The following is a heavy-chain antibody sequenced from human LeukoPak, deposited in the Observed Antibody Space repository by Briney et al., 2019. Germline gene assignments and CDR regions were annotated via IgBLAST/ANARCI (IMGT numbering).Heavy chain of an antibody. D-gene: IGHD2-2*01. Sequence: SVKVSCKASGGTFSSYAISWVRQAPGQGLEWMGRIIPILGIANYAQKFQGRATITADKSTSTAYMELSSLRSEDTAVYYCARQYCSSTSCYDPRIDPWGQGTLVTVSS. J-gene: IGHJ5*02. CDR2: IIPILGIA. V-gene: IGHV1-69*04. CDR3: ARQYCSSTSCYDPRIDP. CDR1: GGTFSSYA.